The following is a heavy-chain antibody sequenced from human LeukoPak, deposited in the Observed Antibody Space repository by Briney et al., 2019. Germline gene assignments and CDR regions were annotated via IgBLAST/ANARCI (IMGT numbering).Heavy chain of an antibody. J-gene: IGHJ3*01. Sequence: PGGSLRLSCAVSGFTFDDYAMSWVRQPPGKGLEWLSHINYDGGSTSSADSVRGRFAISRDNAQNSLFLQMNSLRGDDTALYYCVRVTSPFFDSAAHDAFDLWGQGTMVTVSS. V-gene: IGHV3-20*04. D-gene: IGHD3-22*01. CDR2: INYDGGST. CDR3: VRVTSPFFDSAAHDAFDL. CDR1: GFTFDDYA.